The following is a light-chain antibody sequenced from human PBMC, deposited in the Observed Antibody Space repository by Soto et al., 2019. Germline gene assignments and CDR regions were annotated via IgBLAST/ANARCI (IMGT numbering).Light chain of an antibody. CDR2: DAS. Sequence: DIQMTQSPSTLSASVGDRVSITCRASQSIGRWLAWYQQKSGKAPKLLIFDASGLESGVPSRFSGSGSGTEFTLTISSLQPDDVATYYCQPYNSYFQTFGQGTKVDIK. V-gene: IGKV1-5*01. CDR1: QSIGRW. CDR3: QPYNSYFQT. J-gene: IGKJ1*01.